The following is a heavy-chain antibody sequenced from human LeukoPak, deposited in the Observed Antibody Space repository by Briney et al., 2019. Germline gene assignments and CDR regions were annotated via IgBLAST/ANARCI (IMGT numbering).Heavy chain of an antibody. J-gene: IGHJ4*02. CDR3: ATLSTVSKHFDY. D-gene: IGHD4-11*01. V-gene: IGHV1-2*04. Sequence: ASVNVSCKASGYTFTGYYMHWVRQAPGQGLEWMGWINPNSGGTNYAQKFQGWVTMTRDTSISTAYMELSRLRSDDTAVYYCATLSTVSKHFDYWGQGTLVTVSS. CDR1: GYTFTGYY. CDR2: INPNSGGT.